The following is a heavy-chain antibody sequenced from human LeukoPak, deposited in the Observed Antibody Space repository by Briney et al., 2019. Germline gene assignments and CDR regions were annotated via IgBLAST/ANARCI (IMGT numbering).Heavy chain of an antibody. J-gene: IGHJ4*02. CDR3: ARRGIAVAGDFDY. Sequence: SETLSLTCAVYGGSFSGYYWSWIRQPPGKGLEWIGEINHSGSTNYNPSLKSRDTISVDTSKNQFSLKLSSVTAADTAVYYCARRGIAVAGDFDYWGQGTLVTVSS. D-gene: IGHD6-19*01. CDR2: INHSGST. CDR1: GGSFSGYY. V-gene: IGHV4-34*01.